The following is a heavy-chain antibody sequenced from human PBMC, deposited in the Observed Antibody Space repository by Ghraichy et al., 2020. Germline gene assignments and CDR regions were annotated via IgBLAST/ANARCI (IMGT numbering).Heavy chain of an antibody. CDR3: AYDYSNTSYYGMDV. D-gene: IGHD4-11*01. V-gene: IGHV4-30-4*01. CDR2: IYYSGST. CDR1: GGSISSGDYY. Sequence: SETLSLTCTVSGGSISSGDYYWSWIRQPPGKGLEWIGYIYYSGSTYYNPSLKSRVTISVDTSKNQFSLKLSSVTAADTAVYYCAYDYSNTSYYGMDVWGQGTTVTVSS. J-gene: IGHJ6*02.